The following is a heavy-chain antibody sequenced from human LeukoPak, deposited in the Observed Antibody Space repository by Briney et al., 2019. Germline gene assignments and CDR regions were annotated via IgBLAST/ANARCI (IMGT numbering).Heavy chain of an antibody. D-gene: IGHD2-2*01. J-gene: IGHJ3*02. CDR3: AGLIVPAAMLSAFDI. Sequence: PGGSLRLTCAASGFTFSSYSMNWLRQAPGKGLEWVSPISISSSYIYYADSVKGRFTISRANAKNSLYLRMNSLRAEDTAVYYCAGLIVPAAMLSAFDIWGQGTMVTVSS. V-gene: IGHV3-21*01. CDR1: GFTFSSYS. CDR2: ISISSSYI.